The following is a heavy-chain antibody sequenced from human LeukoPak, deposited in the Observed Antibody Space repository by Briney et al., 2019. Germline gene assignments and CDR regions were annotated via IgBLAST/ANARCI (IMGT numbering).Heavy chain of an antibody. Sequence: SETLSLTCTVSGVSISNYYWNWIRQPPGKGLEWIGYIFASGSTNYNPSLKSRVTISVDTSKNQLSLKLSSVTAADTAVYYCARDQRYIDNWGQGTLVTVSS. CDR2: IFASGST. CDR1: GVSISNYY. J-gene: IGHJ4*02. CDR3: ARDQRYIDN. V-gene: IGHV4-59*01. D-gene: IGHD1-14*01.